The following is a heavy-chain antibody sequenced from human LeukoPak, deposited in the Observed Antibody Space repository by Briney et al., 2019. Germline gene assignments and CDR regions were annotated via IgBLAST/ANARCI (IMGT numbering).Heavy chain of an antibody. V-gene: IGHV4-34*01. CDR2: INHSGST. D-gene: IGHD2-15*01. CDR1: GGSFSGYY. CDR3: ARRGRRAFDI. Sequence: NPSETLSLTCAVYGGSFSGYYWSWIRQPPGKGLEWIGEINHSGSTNYNPSLKSRVTISVDTSKNQFSLKLSSVTAADTAVYYCARRGRRAFDIWGQGTMVTVSS. J-gene: IGHJ3*02.